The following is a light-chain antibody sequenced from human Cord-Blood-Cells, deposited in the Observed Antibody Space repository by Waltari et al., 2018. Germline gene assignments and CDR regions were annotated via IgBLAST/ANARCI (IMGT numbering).Light chain of an antibody. CDR1: QGISSY. CDR3: QQYYSFPYS. V-gene: IGKV1D-8*01. J-gene: IGKJ2*03. CDR2: AAS. Sequence: VIWMTQSPSLLSASTGDRVTISCRVSQGISSYLAWYQQKPGKAPELLIYAASTLQSGVPSRFSGSGSGTDFTLTISCLQSEDFATYYCQQYYSFPYSFGQGTKVEIK.